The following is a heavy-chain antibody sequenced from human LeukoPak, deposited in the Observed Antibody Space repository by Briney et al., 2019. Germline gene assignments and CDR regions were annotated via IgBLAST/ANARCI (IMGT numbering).Heavy chain of an antibody. CDR3: AKDLKSPRLGAFDI. J-gene: IGHJ3*02. D-gene: IGHD3-9*01. CDR1: GFTFSSYG. CDR2: ISYDGSNK. V-gene: IGHV3-30*18. Sequence: GGSLRLSCAASGFTFSSYGMHWVRQAPGKGLEWVAVISYDGSNKYYADSVKGRFTISRDNSKNTLYLQMNSLRAENTAVYYCAKDLKSPRLGAFDIWGQGTMVTVSS.